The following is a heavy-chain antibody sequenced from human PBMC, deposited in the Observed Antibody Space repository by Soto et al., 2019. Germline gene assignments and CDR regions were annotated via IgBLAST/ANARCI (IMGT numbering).Heavy chain of an antibody. V-gene: IGHV3-74*03. J-gene: IGHJ4*02. CDR2: LSSDGFGA. CDR1: GFSLSPYW. D-gene: IGHD3-16*01. Sequence: VGPLRLSCAASGFSLSPYWMHWVRQVPGRGLEWVARLSSDGFGAAYADSVKGRFFISRDIARNTLSLQMNSLRADDTAVYYCARDLGGPDYWGRGTSVTVSS. CDR3: ARDLGGPDY.